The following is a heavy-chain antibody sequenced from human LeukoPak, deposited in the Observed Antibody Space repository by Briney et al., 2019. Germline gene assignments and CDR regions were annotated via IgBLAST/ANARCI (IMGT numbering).Heavy chain of an antibody. V-gene: IGHV4-4*07. D-gene: IGHD2-2*01. CDR2: IYTSGST. J-gene: IGHJ3*02. Sequence: PSETLSLTCPVSGGSTSGFYCSWIRQPAGKRLEWIGRIYTSGSTNYNPSLKSRVTMSVDTSKNQFSLKLSSVTAADTARYYCTRVHQPAIKGAFDSWVQGTMVTVSS. CDR3: TRVHQPAIKGAFDS. CDR1: GGSTSGFY.